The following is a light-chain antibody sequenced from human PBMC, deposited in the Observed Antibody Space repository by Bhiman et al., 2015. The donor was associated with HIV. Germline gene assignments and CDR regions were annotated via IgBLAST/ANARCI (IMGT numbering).Light chain of an antibody. CDR3: QSYDSSLRAWV. CDR2: KIS. CDR1: SSDVGSYDL. V-gene: IGLV2-23*02. J-gene: IGLJ3*02. Sequence: QSALTQPASVSGSPGQSITISCTGASSDVGSYDLVSWYQQHPGKVPKLMIYKISERPSGVSNRFSGSKSGNTASLTISGLQAEDEADYYCQSYDSSLRAWVFGGGTKLTVL.